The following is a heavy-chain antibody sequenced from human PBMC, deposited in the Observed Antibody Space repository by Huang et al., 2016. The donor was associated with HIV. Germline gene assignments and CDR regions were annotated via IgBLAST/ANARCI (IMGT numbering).Heavy chain of an antibody. V-gene: IGHV3-23*01. CDR3: AKDRVAGTGHCFDP. Sequence: EVKLLESGGGLVQPGGSLRLSCAASGFSLSGYTMTWVGQAPGKGLVWGSSLRGRDNTTFYADYVKGRFTISRDNSKNTLYLQMKSLRVDDTAVYYCAKDRVAGTGHCFDPWGQGTLVTVSS. D-gene: IGHD6-19*01. J-gene: IGHJ5*02. CDR2: LRGRDNTT. CDR1: GFSLSGYT.